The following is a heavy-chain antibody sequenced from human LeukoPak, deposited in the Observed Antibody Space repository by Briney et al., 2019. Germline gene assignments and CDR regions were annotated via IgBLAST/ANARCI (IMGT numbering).Heavy chain of an antibody. CDR1: GFTFNNYA. CDR3: AKDRVVRGVMGAGAY. Sequence: PGESLKISCAASGFTFNNYAMTWVRQAPGKGLEWVSTIRGGGDNKYYAEYVRGRFTISSGNAKNTLHLQMNSLRVEDTAVYYCAKDRVVRGVMGAGAYWGQGTLVTVSS. CDR2: IRGGGDNK. J-gene: IGHJ4*02. V-gene: IGHV3-23*01. D-gene: IGHD3-10*02.